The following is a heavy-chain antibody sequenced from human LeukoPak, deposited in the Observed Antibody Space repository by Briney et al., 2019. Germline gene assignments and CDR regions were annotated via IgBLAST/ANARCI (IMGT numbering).Heavy chain of an antibody. CDR3: ARSPDFELELTSFLFDY. Sequence: ASVKVSCKASGYTFTSYAMNWVRQAPGHGLEWMGWINTNTGNPTYAQGFTGRFVFSLDTSVSTAYLQISSLKAEDTAVYYCARSPDFELELTSFLFDYWGQGTMVTVSS. J-gene: IGHJ4*02. D-gene: IGHD1-7*01. CDR2: INTNTGNP. V-gene: IGHV7-4-1*02. CDR1: GYTFTSYA.